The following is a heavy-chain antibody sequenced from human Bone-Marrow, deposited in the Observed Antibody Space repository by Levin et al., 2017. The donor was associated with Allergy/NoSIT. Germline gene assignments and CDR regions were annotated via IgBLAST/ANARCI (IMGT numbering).Heavy chain of an antibody. Sequence: GGSLRLSCAASGFTFSNYAMHWVRQAPGKGLEWVAVLSYDGGNKYYADSVKGRFTISRDNSKNTLYLQMNSLRAEDTAVYYCAREDGRSFPGDSNYYYYGMDVWGQGTTVTVSS. CDR2: LSYDGGNK. J-gene: IGHJ6*02. CDR1: GFTFSNYA. V-gene: IGHV3-30-3*01. D-gene: IGHD2-21*02. CDR3: AREDGRSFPGDSNYYYYGMDV.